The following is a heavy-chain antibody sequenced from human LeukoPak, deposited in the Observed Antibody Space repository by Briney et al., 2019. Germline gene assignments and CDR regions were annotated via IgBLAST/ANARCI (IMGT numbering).Heavy chain of an antibody. Sequence: GGSLRLSCAASGFTFSSYSMNWVRQAPGKGLEWVSYISSSSSTIYYADSVKGRFTISRDNAKNSLYLQMNSLRAEDTAVYYCARIYVRKEPDYWGQGTLVTVSS. CDR2: ISSSSSTI. D-gene: IGHD3-10*02. CDR3: ARIYVRKEPDY. CDR1: GFTFSSYS. V-gene: IGHV3-48*04. J-gene: IGHJ4*02.